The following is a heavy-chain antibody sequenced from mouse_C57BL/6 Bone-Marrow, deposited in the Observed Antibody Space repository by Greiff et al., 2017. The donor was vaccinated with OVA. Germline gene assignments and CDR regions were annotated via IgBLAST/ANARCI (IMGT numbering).Heavy chain of an antibody. CDR1: GFSLTSYG. V-gene: IGHV2-3*01. CDR2: LWGDRST. J-gene: IGHJ3*01. Sequence: VNLVESGPGLVAPSQSLSITCTVSGFSLTSYGVSWVRQPPGKGLEWLGVLWGDRSTHYHSTLISRLSISKDKSKSQVFLKLNSLQTDDTATYYCAKLDLDAWFAYWGQGTLVTVSA. CDR3: AKLDLDAWFAY.